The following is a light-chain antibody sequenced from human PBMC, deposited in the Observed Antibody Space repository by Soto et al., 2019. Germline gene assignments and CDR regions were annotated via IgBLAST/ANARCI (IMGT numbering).Light chain of an antibody. J-gene: IGKJ1*01. V-gene: IGKV3-15*01. CDR1: QSINST. CDR3: QQYNKLWT. CDR2: GAS. Sequence: EIVMTQSPATLSVSPGERATLSCRASQSINSTLAWYHQKPGQTPRLLIYGASTSATASPARFSGSWSGTVFTLTISSLQSEDFAVYYCQQYNKLWTFGQGTKVEIK.